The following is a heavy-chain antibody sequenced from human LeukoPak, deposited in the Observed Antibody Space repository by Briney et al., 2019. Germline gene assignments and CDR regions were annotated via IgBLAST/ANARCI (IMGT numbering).Heavy chain of an antibody. V-gene: IGHV1-46*01. CDR2: INPSGGST. D-gene: IGHD2-15*01. CDR3: ARDVTLLSPGPGNWFDP. CDR1: GYTFTSYY. Sequence: GASVKVSCKASGYTFTSYYMHWVRQAPGQGLEWMGIINPSGGSTSYAQKFQGRVTMTRDTSTSTVYMELSSLRSEDTAVYYCARDVTLLSPGPGNWFDPWGQGTLVTVSS. J-gene: IGHJ5*02.